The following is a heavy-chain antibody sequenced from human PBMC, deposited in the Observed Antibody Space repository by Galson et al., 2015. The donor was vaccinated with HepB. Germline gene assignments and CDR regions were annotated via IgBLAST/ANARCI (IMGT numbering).Heavy chain of an antibody. Sequence: SLRLSCAASGFTFSDYYMSWIRQAPGKGLEWVSYISSSGSTIYYADSVKGRFTISRDNAKNSLYLQMNSLRAEDTAVYYCARESTIFGNVAAFDIWGQGTMVTVSS. J-gene: IGHJ3*02. CDR2: ISSSGSTI. D-gene: IGHD3-3*01. CDR1: GFTFSDYY. V-gene: IGHV3-11*01. CDR3: ARESTIFGNVAAFDI.